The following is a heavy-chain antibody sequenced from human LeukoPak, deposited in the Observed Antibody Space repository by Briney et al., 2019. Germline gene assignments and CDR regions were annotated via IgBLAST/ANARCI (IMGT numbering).Heavy chain of an antibody. D-gene: IGHD6-19*01. J-gene: IGHJ3*02. V-gene: IGHV4-59*08. Sequence: SETLSLTCTVSDGSISSHYLSWIRQPPGKGLEWIGHFAYSGTTSYNASLKSRVTISVDTSKNQFSLTLTSVTAADTAVYYCARPHSSGWYGVYDIWGQGTMVTVSS. CDR3: ARPHSSGWYGVYDI. CDR1: DGSISSHY. CDR2: FAYSGTT.